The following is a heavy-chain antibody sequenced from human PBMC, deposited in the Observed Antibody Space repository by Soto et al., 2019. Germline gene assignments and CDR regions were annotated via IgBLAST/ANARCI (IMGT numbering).Heavy chain of an antibody. CDR2: IRFDGTNT. CDR1: GIIFTGYG. V-gene: IGHV3-30*02. Sequence: GGSLRLSCSASGIIFTGYGMHWVRQAQGPRPEWVAVIRFDGTNTYYADSVKGRFTISRDNSKNMLYLQMTNMGPVDTATYYCAHRRGSAYCSGGSCHPFDYWGQGTLVTVSS. J-gene: IGHJ4*02. D-gene: IGHD2-15*01. CDR3: AHRRGSAYCSGGSCHPFDY.